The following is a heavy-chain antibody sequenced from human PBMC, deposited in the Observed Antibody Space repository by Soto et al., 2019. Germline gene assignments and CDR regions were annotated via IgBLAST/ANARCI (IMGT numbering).Heavy chain of an antibody. J-gene: IGHJ6*02. V-gene: IGHV1-69*01. D-gene: IGHD2-2*01. CDR1: GGTFSSYA. CDR2: IIPISGTA. CDR3: ARSQGSSTSLEIYFYYYYGMDV. Sequence: QVQLVQSGAEVKEPGSSVKVSCKASGGTFSSYAISWVRQAPGQGLEWMGGIIPISGTANYAQKFQGRVTITADESTSTAYMELSSLRSEDTAVYYCARSQGSSTSLEIYFYYYYGMDVWVQGTTVTVSS.